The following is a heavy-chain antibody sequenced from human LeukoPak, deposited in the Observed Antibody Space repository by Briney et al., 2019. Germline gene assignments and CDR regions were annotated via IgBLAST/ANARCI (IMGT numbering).Heavy chain of an antibody. V-gene: IGHV4-31*03. CDR3: ARFAGSYYFDY. CDR1: GGSISSGGYY. D-gene: IGHD1-26*01. J-gene: IGHJ4*02. CDR2: IYYSGST. Sequence: SQTLSLTCTVSGGSISSGGYYWSWIRQHPGKGLEWIGYIYYSGSTYYNPSLKSRVTISVDTSKNQFSLKLSSVTAADAAVYYCARFAGSYYFDYWGQGTLATVSS.